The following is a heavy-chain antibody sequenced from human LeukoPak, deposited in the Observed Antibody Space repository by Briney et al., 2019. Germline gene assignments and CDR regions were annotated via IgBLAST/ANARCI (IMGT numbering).Heavy chain of an antibody. CDR1: GGSISSYY. J-gene: IGHJ3*02. Sequence: PSETLSLTCTVSGGSISSYYWSWIRQPPGKGLEWIGYIYYSGSTNYNPSLKSRVTISVDTSKNQFSLKLSSVTAADTAVYYCARDGDYYGGNSRDAFDIWGQGTMVTVSS. V-gene: IGHV4-59*01. D-gene: IGHD4-23*01. CDR3: ARDGDYYGGNSRDAFDI. CDR2: IYYSGST.